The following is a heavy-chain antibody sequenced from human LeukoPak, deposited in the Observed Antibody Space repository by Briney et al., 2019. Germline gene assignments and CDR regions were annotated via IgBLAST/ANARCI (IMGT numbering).Heavy chain of an antibody. D-gene: IGHD2-15*01. J-gene: IGHJ4*02. CDR3: AREYCSGGSCYSGFLPVY. CDR2: IWYDGSNK. CDR1: GFTFSSYG. V-gene: IGHV3-33*01. Sequence: PGGFLRLSCAASGFTFSSYGMHWVRQAPGKGLEWVAVIWYDGSNKYYADSVKGRFTISRDNSKNTLYLQMNSLRAEDTAVYYCAREYCSGGSCYSGFLPVYWGQGTLVTVSS.